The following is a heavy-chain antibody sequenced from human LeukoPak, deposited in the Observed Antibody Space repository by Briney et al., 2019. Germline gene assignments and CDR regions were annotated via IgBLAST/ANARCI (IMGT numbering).Heavy chain of an antibody. CDR2: IIPIFGTA. J-gene: IGHJ6*04. CDR1: GGTFSSDA. D-gene: IGHD2-2*01. V-gene: IGHV1-69*05. CDR3: ARDDCSSTSCAPMDV. Sequence: GASVKVSCKASGGTFSSDAISWVRQAPGQGLEWMGGIIPIFGTANYAQKFQGRVTITTDESTSTAYMELSSLRSEDTAVYYCARDDCSSTSCAPMDVWGKGTTVTVSS.